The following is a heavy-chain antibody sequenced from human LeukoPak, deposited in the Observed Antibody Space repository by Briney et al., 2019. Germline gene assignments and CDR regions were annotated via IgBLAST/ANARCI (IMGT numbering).Heavy chain of an antibody. CDR1: GGSISRNGDY. J-gene: IGHJ4*02. CDR3: ARHQGGAYSAYYFDS. V-gene: IGHV4-61*05. Sequence: SETLSLTCTVSGGSISRNGDYWGWIRQSPGKGLEWIAYIFPNGITKHNPSLQSRVTISIDTSKKQFSLNLNSVTAADTAVYYCARHQGGAYSAYYFDSWGQGTLVTVSS. CDR2: IFPNGIT. D-gene: IGHD5-24*01.